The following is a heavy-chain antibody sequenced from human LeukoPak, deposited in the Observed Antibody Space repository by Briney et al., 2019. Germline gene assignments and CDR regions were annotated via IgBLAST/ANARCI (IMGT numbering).Heavy chain of an antibody. D-gene: IGHD1-26*01. V-gene: IGHV1-3*04. J-gene: IGHJ3*02. Sequence: GASVKVSCRASGYTFTSYAMHWVRQAPGQRLEWMGWINTGNGNTKYSQKFQGRVTITRDTSASTAYLELTSLRSEDTAVYYCARFSGAFDIWGQGTMVTVSS. CDR3: ARFSGAFDI. CDR2: INTGNGNT. CDR1: GYTFTSYA.